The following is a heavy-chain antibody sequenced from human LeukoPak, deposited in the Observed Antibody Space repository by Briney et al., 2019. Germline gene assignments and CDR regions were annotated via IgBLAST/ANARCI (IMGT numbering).Heavy chain of an antibody. CDR3: ARVDSGNYDY. Sequence: GGSLRLSCAASGFTFSSYSMNWVRQSPGKWLEWVEVISYDGSNKYYADSVKGRFTISRDNSKNTLFLQMNSLRVEDTAVYCARVDSGNYDYWGQGTLLTVSS. CDR2: ISYDGSNK. CDR1: GFTFSSYS. D-gene: IGHD1-26*01. J-gene: IGHJ4*02. V-gene: IGHV3-30*03.